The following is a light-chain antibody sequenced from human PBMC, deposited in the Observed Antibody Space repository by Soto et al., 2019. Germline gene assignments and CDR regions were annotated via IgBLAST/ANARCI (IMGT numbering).Light chain of an antibody. CDR1: EIGGEG. CDR3: QVWDSTTDHVV. V-gene: IGLV3-21*02. Sequence: SYEVTQPPSLSVAPGQTARLTCGGSEIGGEGVHWYQQKPGQAPVLVVYDDSDRPSGIPERFSGSTSGNTATLTISRVEAGDEADYYCQVWDSTTDHVVFGGGTKLTVL. CDR2: DDS. J-gene: IGLJ3*02.